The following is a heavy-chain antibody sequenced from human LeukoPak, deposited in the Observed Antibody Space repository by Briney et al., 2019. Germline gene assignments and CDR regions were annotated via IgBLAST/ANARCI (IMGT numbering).Heavy chain of an antibody. D-gene: IGHD3-22*01. CDR2: IIPILGIA. J-gene: IGHJ4*02. CDR1: GGTFSNYT. Sequence: ASVKVSCKASGGTFSNYTISWVRQAPGQGLEWMGRIIPILGIANYAQKFQGRVTITADKSTSTAYMELSSLRSEDTAVYYCARTHDSSGYYYAGWLDYWGQGTLVTVSS. CDR3: ARTHDSSGYYYAGWLDY. V-gene: IGHV1-69*02.